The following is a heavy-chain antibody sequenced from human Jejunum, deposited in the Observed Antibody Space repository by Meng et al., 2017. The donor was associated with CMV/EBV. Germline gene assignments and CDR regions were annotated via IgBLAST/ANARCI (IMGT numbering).Heavy chain of an antibody. CDR3: AREGINSYCFDY. D-gene: IGHD2-15*01. CDR1: GDSISRGGSS. V-gene: IGHV4-30-2*05. Sequence: VSGDSISRGGSSWSWIRQPPGKGLEWIGYIYERGSTSCNPPLESLVTISVDTSKNQFALKVMSVTAADTAVYYCAREGINSYCFDYWGQGTLVTVSS. CDR2: IYERGST. J-gene: IGHJ4*02.